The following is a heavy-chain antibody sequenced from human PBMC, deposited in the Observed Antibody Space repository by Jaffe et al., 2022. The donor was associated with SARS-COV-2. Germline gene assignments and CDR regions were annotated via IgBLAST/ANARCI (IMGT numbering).Heavy chain of an antibody. CDR2: ISGSGGST. CDR3: AEYYDSSGYHGNGMDV. Sequence: EVQLLESGGGLVQPGGSLRLSCAASGFTFSSYAMSWVRQAPGKGLEWVSAISGSGGSTYYADSVKGRFTISRDNSKNTLYLQMNSLRAEDTAVYYCAEYYDSSGYHGNGMDVWGQGTTVTVSS. V-gene: IGHV3-23*01. CDR1: GFTFSSYA. D-gene: IGHD3-22*01. J-gene: IGHJ6*02.